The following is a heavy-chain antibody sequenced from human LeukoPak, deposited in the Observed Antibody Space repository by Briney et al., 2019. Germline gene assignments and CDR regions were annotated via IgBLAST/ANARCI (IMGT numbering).Heavy chain of an antibody. CDR3: AREALYYFDY. V-gene: IGHV3-66*03. CDR1: GFTVSSNS. Sequence: GGSLRLSCTVSGFTVSSNSMSWVRQAPGKGLEWVSFIYSDNTHYSDSVKGRFTISRDNSKNTLYLQMNSLRAEDTAVYYCAREALYYFDYWGQGTLVTVSS. J-gene: IGHJ4*02. CDR2: IYSDNT.